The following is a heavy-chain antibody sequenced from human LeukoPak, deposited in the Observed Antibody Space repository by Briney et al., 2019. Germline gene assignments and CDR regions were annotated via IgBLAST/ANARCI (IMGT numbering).Heavy chain of an antibody. V-gene: IGHV3-33*01. CDR2: IWYDGSNK. CDR3: ARATPFDY. CDR1: GFTFSSYG. D-gene: IGHD2-15*01. J-gene: IGHJ4*02. Sequence: GGSLRLSCAASGFTFSSYGMHWVRQAPGRGLEWVAVIWYDGSNKYYADSVKGRFTISRDNSKNTLYPQMNSLRAEDTAVYYCARATPFDYWGQGTLVTVSS.